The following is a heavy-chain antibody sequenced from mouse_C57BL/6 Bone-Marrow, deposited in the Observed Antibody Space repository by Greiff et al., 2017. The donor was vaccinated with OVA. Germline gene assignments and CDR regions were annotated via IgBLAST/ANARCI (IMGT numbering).Heavy chain of an antibody. CDR2: ISNGGGIT. CDR3: ARCDYDPPYYAMDY. V-gene: IGHV5-12*01. Sequence: EVKLVESGGGLVQPGGSLKLSCAASGFTFSDYYMYWVRQTPEKRLEWVAYISNGGGITYSPDPVQGRFTISRDNAKNTLYLQMSRLKSEDTAMYYCARCDYDPPYYAMDYWGQGTSVTVSS. D-gene: IGHD2-4*01. CDR1: GFTFSDYY. J-gene: IGHJ4*01.